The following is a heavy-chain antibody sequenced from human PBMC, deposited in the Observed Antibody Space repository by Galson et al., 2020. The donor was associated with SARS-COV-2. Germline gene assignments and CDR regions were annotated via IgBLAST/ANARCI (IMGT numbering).Heavy chain of an antibody. J-gene: IGHJ6*03. CDR1: GFTFSSYG. V-gene: IGHV3-30*18. CDR2: ISYDGSNK. Sequence: GGSLSLSCAASGFTFSSYGMRWVRQAPGKGLEWVAVISYDGSNKYYADSVKGRFTISRDNYKNTLYLQMNSLRAEDTAVYYCANGYSGSYYYMDVWGKGTTVTVSS. D-gene: IGHD1-26*01. CDR3: ANGYSGSYYYMDV.